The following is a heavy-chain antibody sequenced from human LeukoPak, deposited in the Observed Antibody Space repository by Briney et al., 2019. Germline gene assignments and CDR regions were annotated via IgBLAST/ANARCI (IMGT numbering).Heavy chain of an antibody. V-gene: IGHV4-30-4*08. CDR3: ARRFWWNREIDY. CDR1: GGSINTANYY. CDR2: ISYSGTP. D-gene: IGHD3-16*01. Sequence: NPSETLSLTCNVSGGSINTANYYWTWIRQPPGKGLEWIGYISYSGTPYYNPSLNSRVTISLDTSKNQFSLRLNSVTAADTAFYYCARRFWWNREIDYWGRGILVTVSS. J-gene: IGHJ4*02.